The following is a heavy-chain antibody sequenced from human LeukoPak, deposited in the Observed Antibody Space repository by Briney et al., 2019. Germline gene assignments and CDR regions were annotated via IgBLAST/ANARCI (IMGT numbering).Heavy chain of an antibody. J-gene: IGHJ4*02. CDR2: INHSGST. CDR1: GGSFSGYY. V-gene: IGHV4-34*01. D-gene: IGHD2-15*01. Sequence: PSETLSLTCAVYGGSFSGYYWSWIRQPPGKGLEWIGEINHSGSTNYNPSLKSRVTISVDTSKNQFSLKLSSVTAADTAVYYCAREGSGAYRFEGMFDYWAQGTLVTVSS. CDR3: AREGSGAYRFEGMFDY.